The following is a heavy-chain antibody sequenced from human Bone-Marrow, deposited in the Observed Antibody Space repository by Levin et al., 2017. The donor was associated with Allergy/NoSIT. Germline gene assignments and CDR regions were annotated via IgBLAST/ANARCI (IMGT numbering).Heavy chain of an antibody. V-gene: IGHV4-59*01. CDR1: GGSISSFY. J-gene: IGHJ3*02. CDR3: ARILRFLNDDRFDI. Sequence: PSETLSLTCTVSGGSISSFYWSWIRQPPGKGLEWVGYIYYSGGANYNPSLKSRVTMSADSSKNQFSLRLTSVTAADTAVYYCARILRFLNDDRFDIWGQGTTVIVSS. CDR2: IYYSGGA. D-gene: IGHD3-3*01.